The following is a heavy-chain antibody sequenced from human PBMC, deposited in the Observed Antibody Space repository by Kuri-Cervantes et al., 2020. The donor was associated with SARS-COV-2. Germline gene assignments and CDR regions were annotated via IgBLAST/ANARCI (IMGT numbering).Heavy chain of an antibody. V-gene: IGHV4-59*08. Sequence: GSLRLSCTVSAGSISNYYWSWIRQSPGKGLEWIGYIHHSGGTGYNPSLKSRVTISLDTSKNQFSLKLSSVTAADTAVYYCARRIAAAGKRYYYYGMDVWGQGTTVTVSS. CDR3: ARRIAAAGKRYYYYGMDV. CDR2: IHHSGGT. D-gene: IGHD6-13*01. CDR1: AGSISNYY. J-gene: IGHJ6*02.